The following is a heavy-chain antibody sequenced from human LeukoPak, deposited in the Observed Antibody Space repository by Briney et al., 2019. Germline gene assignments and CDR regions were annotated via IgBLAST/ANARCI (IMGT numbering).Heavy chain of an antibody. CDR1: GFTFSSYS. Sequence: PGGSLRLSCAASGFTFSSYSMNWVRQAPGKGLEWVSSISSSSSYIYYADSVKGRFTISRDNAKNSLYLQMNSLRAEDTAVYYCARWDSGSYYAWFDPWGQGTLVTVSS. CDR3: ARWDSGSYYAWFDP. J-gene: IGHJ5*02. D-gene: IGHD1-26*01. CDR2: ISSSSSYI. V-gene: IGHV3-21*01.